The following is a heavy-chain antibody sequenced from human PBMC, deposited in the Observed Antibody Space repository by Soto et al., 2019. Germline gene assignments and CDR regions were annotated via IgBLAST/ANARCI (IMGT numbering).Heavy chain of an antibody. CDR1: GGSISSGCYY. Sequence: SESLSLTCTVSGGSISSGCYYWSWIRQHPGKGLEWIGYIYYSGSTYYNPSLKSRVTISVDTSKNQFSLKLSSVTAADTAVYYCAREYWSSGIAVAGTEQYYYYGMDVWGQGTTVTVSS. CDR3: AREYWSSGIAVAGTEQYYYYGMDV. D-gene: IGHD6-19*01. J-gene: IGHJ6*02. CDR2: IYYSGST. V-gene: IGHV4-31*03.